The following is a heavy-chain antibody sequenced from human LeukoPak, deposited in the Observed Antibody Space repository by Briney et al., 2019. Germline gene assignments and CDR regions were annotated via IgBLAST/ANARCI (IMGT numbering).Heavy chain of an antibody. J-gene: IGHJ5*02. CDR3: ARDNSVRDEAWWFSP. V-gene: IGHV1-46*01. CDR1: GYTFTSNY. CDR2: ISPSGAST. Sequence: GASVKVSCKSFGYTFTSNYMHWVRQAPGQGPEWMGVISPSGASTTYAQTFQGRVTLTRDMSTSTDYLELSSLRSEDTAVYYCARDNSVRDEAWWFSPWGQGTQVTVSS. D-gene: IGHD5-24*01.